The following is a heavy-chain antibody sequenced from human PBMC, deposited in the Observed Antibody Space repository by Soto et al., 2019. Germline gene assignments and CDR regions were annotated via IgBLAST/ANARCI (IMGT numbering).Heavy chain of an antibody. D-gene: IGHD4-17*01. CDR1: GFTFSSYA. J-gene: IGHJ4*02. Sequence: GGSLRLSCAASGFTFSSYAMSWVRQAPGKGLEWVSAISGSGGSTYYADSVKGRFTISRDNSKNTLYLQMNSLRAEDTAVYYCATDPDYGDSTENYWGQGTLVTVSS. V-gene: IGHV3-23*01. CDR2: ISGSGGST. CDR3: ATDPDYGDSTENY.